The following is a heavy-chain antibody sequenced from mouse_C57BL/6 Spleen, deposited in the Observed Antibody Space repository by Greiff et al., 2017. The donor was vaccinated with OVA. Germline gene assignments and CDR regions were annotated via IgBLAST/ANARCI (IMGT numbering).Heavy chain of an antibody. J-gene: IGHJ4*01. CDR3: AREGAYYYGISLYAMGY. CDR2: INPNNGGT. CDR1: GYTFTDYN. D-gene: IGHD1-1*01. V-gene: IGHV1-22*01. Sequence: VQLKQSGPELVKPGASVKMSCKASGYTFTDYNMHWVKQSHGKSLEWIGYINPNNGGTSYNQKFKGKATLTVNKSSSTAYMELRNLTSEDSSDYYCAREGAYYYGISLYAMGYWGQGASVTVSS.